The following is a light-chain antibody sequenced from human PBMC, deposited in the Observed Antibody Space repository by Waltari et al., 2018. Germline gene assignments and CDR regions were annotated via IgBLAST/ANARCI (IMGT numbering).Light chain of an antibody. CDR1: QSISHY. CDR3: QQSYSSPWT. J-gene: IGKJ1*01. V-gene: IGKV1-39*01. CDR2: GAS. Sequence: DIQMTQSPSSLSAYVGARVPITCRASQSISHYLNWYQQKPQKAPKLLMFGASSLQSGVPSRFSGSGSGTDFTLTINNLQPEDFATYYCQQSYSSPWTFGQGTRVEIK.